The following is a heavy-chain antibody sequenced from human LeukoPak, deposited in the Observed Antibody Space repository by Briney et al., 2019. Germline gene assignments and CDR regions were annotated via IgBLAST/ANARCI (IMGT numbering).Heavy chain of an antibody. CDR3: ARDPALYYDFWSGYALEDY. CDR1: GYTFTSYY. V-gene: IGHV1-46*01. D-gene: IGHD3-3*01. CDR2: INPSGGST. Sequence: ASVKVSCKASGYTFTSYYMHWVRQAPEQGLEWMGIINPSGGSTSYAQKFQGRVTMTRDTSTSTVYMELSSLRSEDTAVYYCARDPALYYDFWSGYALEDYWGQGTLVTVSS. J-gene: IGHJ4*02.